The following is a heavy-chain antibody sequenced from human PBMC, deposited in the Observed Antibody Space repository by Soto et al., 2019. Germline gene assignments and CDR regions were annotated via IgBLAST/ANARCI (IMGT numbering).Heavy chain of an antibody. Sequence: WETLSLTCTVSGGSISSYYWSWIRQPAGKGLEWIGRIYTSGSTNYNPSLKSRVTMSVDTSKNQFSLKLSSVTAADTAVYYCARDYYDSSGRDAFDIWGQVPMVIVSS. CDR3: ARDYYDSSGRDAFDI. CDR1: GGSISSYY. D-gene: IGHD3-22*01. V-gene: IGHV4-4*07. J-gene: IGHJ3*02. CDR2: IYTSGST.